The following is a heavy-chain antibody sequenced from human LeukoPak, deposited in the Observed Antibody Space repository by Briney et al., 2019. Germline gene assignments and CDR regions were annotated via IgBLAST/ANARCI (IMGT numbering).Heavy chain of an antibody. J-gene: IGHJ6*02. V-gene: IGHV3-23*01. CDR1: GFTFRRYS. CDR3: AKPYYYDSTGYEYYYYGMDV. CDR2: ISRSGGTT. Sequence: PGGSLRLSCAASGFTFRRYSMNWVRQAPGKGLEWVSAISRSGGTTYYADSVKGRSTISRDNSKNTLYLQMSSLRAEDTAIYYCAKPYYYDSTGYEYYYYGMDVWGQGTTVTVTS. D-gene: IGHD3-22*01.